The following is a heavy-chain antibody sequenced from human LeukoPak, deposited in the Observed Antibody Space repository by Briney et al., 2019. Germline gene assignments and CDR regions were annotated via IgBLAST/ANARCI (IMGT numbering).Heavy chain of an antibody. CDR3: ARVKDYYDSSGYRPPFDY. D-gene: IGHD3-22*01. CDR2: ISSSSSYI. Sequence: GGSLRLSCADSGFTFSSYSMNWVRQAPGKGLEWVSSISSSSSYIYYADSVKGRFTISRDNAKNSLYLQMNSLRAEDTAVYYCARVKDYYDSSGYRPPFDYWGQGTLVTVSS. J-gene: IGHJ4*02. CDR1: GFTFSSYS. V-gene: IGHV3-21*01.